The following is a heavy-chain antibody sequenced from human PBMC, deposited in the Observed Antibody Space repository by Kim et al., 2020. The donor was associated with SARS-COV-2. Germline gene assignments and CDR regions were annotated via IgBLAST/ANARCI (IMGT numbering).Heavy chain of an antibody. CDR1: GFTFRNYW. V-gene: IGHV3-7*03. J-gene: IGHJ6*02. CDR2: IKEDGSEK. Sequence: GGSLRLSCGVSGFTFRNYWMSWVRQAPGKGLEWVAYIKEDGSEKYYADSVKGRFTISRDNDKNSVFLQMKSLRAEDTAIYYCARDHGRYGDYGMDVWGQGTTVTVSS. D-gene: IGHD4-17*01. CDR3: ARDHGRYGDYGMDV.